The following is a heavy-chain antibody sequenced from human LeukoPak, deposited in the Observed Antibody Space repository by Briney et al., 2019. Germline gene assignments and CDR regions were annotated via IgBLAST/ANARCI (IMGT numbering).Heavy chain of an antibody. CDR3: ARGGWGGNDY. CDR1: GFTVSSNY. D-gene: IGHD7-27*01. Sequence: PGGSLRLSCAASGFTVSSNYMNWVRQSPGKGLECVSLIYSAGSTYYADSVKGRFTISRDISKNTLYLQMNSLRVEDTAVYYCARGGWGGNDYWGQGTLVTVSS. J-gene: IGHJ4*02. CDR2: IYSAGST. V-gene: IGHV3-53*01.